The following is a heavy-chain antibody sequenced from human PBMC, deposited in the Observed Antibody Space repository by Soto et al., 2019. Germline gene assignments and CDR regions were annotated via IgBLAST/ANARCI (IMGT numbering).Heavy chain of an antibody. V-gene: IGHV3-23*01. CDR2: SKGITDDT. CDR1: GFTFRSYT. D-gene: IGHD2-21*02. J-gene: IGHJ4*02. CDR3: AQTGPVTARIRYDY. Sequence: EVQLLESGGGLVQPGGSLRLSCAGSGFTFRSYTMAWVRQAPGKGLAWMSGSKGITDDTYYADSVKGRFSISRDRSRNTLYLQKNRLRADDKAVYYCAQTGPVTARIRYDYWCQGALVSVSS.